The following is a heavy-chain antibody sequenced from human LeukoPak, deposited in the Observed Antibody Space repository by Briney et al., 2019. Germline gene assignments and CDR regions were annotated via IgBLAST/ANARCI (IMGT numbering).Heavy chain of an antibody. D-gene: IGHD4-17*01. V-gene: IGHV4-59*01. Sequence: SETLYLTCTVSGGSISGSYWSWIRQPPGKGLEWIAYIYNSGSTNYNPSLKSRVTISIDTSKNRFSLKLSSLTAADTAIYYCARGIESYGDYGYWGQGILVTVSS. J-gene: IGHJ4*02. CDR3: ARGIESYGDYGY. CDR2: IYNSGST. CDR1: GGSISGSY.